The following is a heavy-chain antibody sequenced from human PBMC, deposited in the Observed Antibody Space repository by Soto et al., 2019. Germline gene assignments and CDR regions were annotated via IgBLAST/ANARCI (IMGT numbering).Heavy chain of an antibody. J-gene: IGHJ4*02. CDR2: ISRSGGST. CDR1: GFTFSSYA. Sequence: PGGSLRLSCAASGFTFSSYAMSWVRQAPGKGLEWVSAISRSGGSTYYADSVKGRFTISRDNSKHTLYLQMNSLRAEDTAVYYCAKDHSQVTPLTYFDYWGQGNLVTVSS. CDR3: AKDHSQVTPLTYFDY. V-gene: IGHV3-23*01. D-gene: IGHD2-21*02.